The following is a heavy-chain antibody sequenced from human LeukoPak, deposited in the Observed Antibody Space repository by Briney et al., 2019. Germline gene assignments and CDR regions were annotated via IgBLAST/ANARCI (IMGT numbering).Heavy chain of an antibody. D-gene: IGHD7-27*01. CDR3: ARRNPLNWGYWYFDL. V-gene: IGHV4-59*08. J-gene: IGHJ2*01. Sequence: SETLSLTCTVSGGSISSSYWSWIRQPPGKGLEWIGYIYYSGSTNYNPSLKSRVTISVDTSKKQFSLKLSSVAAADTAVYYCARRNPLNWGYWYFDLWGRGTLVTVSS. CDR1: GGSISSSY. CDR2: IYYSGST.